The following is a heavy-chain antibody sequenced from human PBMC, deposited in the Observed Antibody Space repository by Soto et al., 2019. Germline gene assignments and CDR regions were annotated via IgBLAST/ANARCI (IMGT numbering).Heavy chain of an antibody. CDR2: ISAYNGNT. D-gene: IGHD2-21*02. CDR1: GYTSTSEG. Sequence: TASCEASGYTSTSEGIFWVQHAPGQGLEWMGWISAYNGNTNYAQKLQGRVTMTTDTSTSTAYMELRSLRSDDTALYYCARVTSVVTASLDYWVQGTLVTGS. J-gene: IGHJ4*02. V-gene: IGHV1-18*01. CDR3: ARVTSVVTASLDY.